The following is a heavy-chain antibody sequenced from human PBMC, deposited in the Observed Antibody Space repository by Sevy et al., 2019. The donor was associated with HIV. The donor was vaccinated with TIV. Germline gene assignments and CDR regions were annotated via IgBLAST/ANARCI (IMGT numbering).Heavy chain of an antibody. J-gene: IGHJ6*02. CDR2: INPNNGGT. CDR1: RYTFTDFY. CDR3: ARLTTMPMSDEYGMDV. Sequence: ASVKVSCKASRYTFTDFYVNWVRQAPGQGLEWMGWINPNNGGTNYAQKFQGRVTMTRDTSISTAYMELVRLTPDDTAVYYCARLTTMPMSDEYGMDVWGQGTTVTVSS. D-gene: IGHD1-1*01. V-gene: IGHV1-2*02.